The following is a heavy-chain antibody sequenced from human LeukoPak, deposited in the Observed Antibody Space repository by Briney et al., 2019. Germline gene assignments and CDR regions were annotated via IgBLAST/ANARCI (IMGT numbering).Heavy chain of an antibody. CDR3: AREVRPYFYYVDV. CDR2: VYNSGYT. J-gene: IGHJ6*03. CDR1: GGSISSSNW. Sequence: PSETLSLTCAISGGSISSSNWWTWVRQPPGKGLEWIGRVYNSGYTDYNPSLKSRVTLSVDTSKNQFSLKLSSVTAADTAVYYCAREVRPYFYYVDVWGKGTTVTVSS. V-gene: IGHV4-4*02.